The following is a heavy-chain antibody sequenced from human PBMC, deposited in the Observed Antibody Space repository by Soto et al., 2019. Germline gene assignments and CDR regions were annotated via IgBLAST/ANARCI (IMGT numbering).Heavy chain of an antibody. CDR1: GFTFSSYA. CDR3: AKAPYSGSYSLYYFDY. J-gene: IGHJ4*02. CDR2: ISGSGGST. Sequence: VQLLESGGGLVQPGGSLRLSCAASGFTFSSYAMSWVRQAPGKGLEWVSAISGSGGSTYYADSVKGRFTISRDNSKNTLYLQMNSLRAEDTAVYYCAKAPYSGSYSLYYFDYWGQGTLVTVSS. V-gene: IGHV3-23*01. D-gene: IGHD1-26*01.